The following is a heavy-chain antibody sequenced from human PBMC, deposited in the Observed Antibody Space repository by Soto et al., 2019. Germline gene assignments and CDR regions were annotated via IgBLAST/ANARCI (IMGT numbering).Heavy chain of an antibody. CDR1: GFTFSNYW. Sequence: PAGSLILSCAASGFTFSNYWTNWVRQAPGKGLEWVGNIIQDGSEKNYADFVKGRFTISRDNAKHALYLQMNSLRAQATAVYDGARDRAIEGYWGQETLLTDSS. V-gene: IGHV3-7*03. CDR2: IIQDGSEK. CDR3: ARDRAIEGY. J-gene: IGHJ4*02.